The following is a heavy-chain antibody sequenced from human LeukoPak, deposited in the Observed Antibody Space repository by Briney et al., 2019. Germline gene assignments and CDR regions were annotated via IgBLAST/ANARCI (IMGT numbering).Heavy chain of an antibody. V-gene: IGHV3-7*01. D-gene: IGHD2-15*01. J-gene: IGHJ5*02. CDR1: GFTFSSYG. Sequence: GGSLRLSCAASGFTFSSYGMHWVRQAPGKGLEWVANMKLDGSEEYYVDSVKGRFTISSDNAKNSLYLRMNSLRVDDTAVYYCARWARYCSSGSCYSWFDPWGQGTLVTVSS. CDR3: ARWARYCSSGSCYSWFDP. CDR2: MKLDGSEE.